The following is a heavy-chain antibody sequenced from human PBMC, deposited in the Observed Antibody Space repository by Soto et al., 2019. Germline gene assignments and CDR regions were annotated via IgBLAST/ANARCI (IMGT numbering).Heavy chain of an antibody. J-gene: IGHJ6*02. Sequence: GGSLRLSCAASGFTFSSYGMHWVRQAPGKGLEWVAVISYDGSNKYYADSVKGRFTISRDNSKNTLYLQMNSLRAEDTAVYYCAKEYCSGGSCYDGMDVWGQGTTVTVSS. CDR3: AKEYCSGGSCYDGMDV. V-gene: IGHV3-30*18. D-gene: IGHD2-15*01. CDR2: ISYDGSNK. CDR1: GFTFSSYG.